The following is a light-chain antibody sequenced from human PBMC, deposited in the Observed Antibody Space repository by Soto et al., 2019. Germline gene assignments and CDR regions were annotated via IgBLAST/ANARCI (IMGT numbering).Light chain of an antibody. CDR1: QSVSSSY. CDR2: GAS. J-gene: IGKJ2*01. Sequence: EIVLTQSPGTLSLSPGERATLSCRASQSVSSSYLSWFQQRPDQAPRLLIYGASSRATDIPDRFSGSGSGTDFTLTISRLEPEDFAVYYCQHYGRSPPYTFGQGTKLEIK. V-gene: IGKV3-20*01. CDR3: QHYGRSPPYT.